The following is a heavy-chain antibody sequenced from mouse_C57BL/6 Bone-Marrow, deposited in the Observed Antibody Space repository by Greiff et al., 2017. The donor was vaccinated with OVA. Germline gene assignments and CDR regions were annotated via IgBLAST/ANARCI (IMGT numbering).Heavy chain of an antibody. V-gene: IGHV1-80*01. CDR1: GYAFSSYW. J-gene: IGHJ4*01. CDR3: ARMGNFYYAMDY. CDR2: IYPGDGDT. Sequence: QVQLQQSGAELVKPGASVKISCKASGYAFSSYWMNWVKQRPGKGLEWIGQIYPGDGDTNYNGKVKGKATLTADKSSSTAYMQLSSLTSEYSAVYFCARMGNFYYAMDYWGQGTSVTVSS. D-gene: IGHD2-1*01.